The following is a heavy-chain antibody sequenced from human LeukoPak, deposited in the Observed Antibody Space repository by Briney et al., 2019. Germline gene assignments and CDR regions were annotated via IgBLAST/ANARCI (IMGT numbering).Heavy chain of an antibody. CDR3: ARSWGYDFWSGNLLDY. CDR2: IYHSGST. J-gene: IGHJ4*02. CDR1: GGSISSYY. V-gene: IGHV4-59*12. Sequence: SETLSLTCTVSGGSISSYYWGWIRQPPGKGLEWIAYIYHSGSTNYNPSLQSRVTISVDTSKNQFSLKLSSVTAADTAVYHCARSWGYDFWSGNLLDYWGQGIQVTVSS. D-gene: IGHD3-3*01.